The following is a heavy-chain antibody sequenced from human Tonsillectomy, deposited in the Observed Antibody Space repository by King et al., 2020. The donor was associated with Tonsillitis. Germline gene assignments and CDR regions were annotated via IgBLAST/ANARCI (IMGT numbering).Heavy chain of an antibody. CDR1: GFTFGDYA. Sequence: VQLVESGGGLVQPGRSLRLSCTASGFTFGDYAMSGFRQAPGKGLVWGGFIRSKPYGGTTEYAASVKGRFTFSRDDSKRIAYLQMNSLKTEDTAVYFCTSRQYSYDGCAYASWGQGTLVTASS. D-gene: IGHD3-22*01. CDR2: IRSKPYGGTT. CDR3: TSRQYSYDGCAYAS. J-gene: IGHJ5*02. V-gene: IGHV3-49*03.